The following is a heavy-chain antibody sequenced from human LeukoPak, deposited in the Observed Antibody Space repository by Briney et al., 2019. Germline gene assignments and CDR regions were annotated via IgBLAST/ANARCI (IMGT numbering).Heavy chain of an antibody. Sequence: PSETLSLTCAVSGGSISSGGYSWSWIRQPPGKGLEWIGYIYHSGSTYYNPSLKSRVTISVDRSKNQFSLKLSSVTAADTAVYYCARVAGRDYYGSGPFDYWGQGTLVTVSS. CDR3: ARVAGRDYYGSGPFDY. CDR2: IYHSGST. V-gene: IGHV4-30-2*01. J-gene: IGHJ4*02. D-gene: IGHD3-10*01. CDR1: GGSISSGGYS.